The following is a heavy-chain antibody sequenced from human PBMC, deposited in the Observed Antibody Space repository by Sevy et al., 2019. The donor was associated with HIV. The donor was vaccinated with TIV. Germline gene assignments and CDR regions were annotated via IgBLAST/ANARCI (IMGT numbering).Heavy chain of an antibody. CDR2: IVVGSGNT. CDR1: GFTFTSSA. Sequence: ASGKVSCKASGFTFTSSAVQWVRQARGQRLEWIGWIVVGSGNTNYAQKFQERVTITRDMSTSTAYMELSSLRSEDTAVYYCAATSDYDSSGYYRLTYYGMDVWGQGTTVTVSS. V-gene: IGHV1-58*01. D-gene: IGHD3-22*01. CDR3: AATSDYDSSGYYRLTYYGMDV. J-gene: IGHJ6*02.